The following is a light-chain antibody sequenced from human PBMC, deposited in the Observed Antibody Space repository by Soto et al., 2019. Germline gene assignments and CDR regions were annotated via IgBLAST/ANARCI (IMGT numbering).Light chain of an antibody. V-gene: IGLV1-51*02. CDR3: GTWDSSLSAHFV. Sequence: QSVLTQPPSVSAAPGQKVTISCSGSSSNIGDNYVSWYQQLPGTAPKLLIYENNKRPSGIPDRFSGSKSGTSATLGITGLQTGDEADYYCGTWDSSLSAHFVFGGGTKLTVL. J-gene: IGLJ2*01. CDR1: SSNIGDNY. CDR2: ENN.